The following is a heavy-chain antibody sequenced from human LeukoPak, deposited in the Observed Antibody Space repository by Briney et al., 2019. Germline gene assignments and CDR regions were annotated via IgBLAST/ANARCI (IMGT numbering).Heavy chain of an antibody. J-gene: IGHJ5*02. D-gene: IGHD3-10*01. CDR3: ARGLWFGYSDGEHP. CDR2: INHRRNA. V-gene: IGHV4-34*01. CDR1: GGPFTNHY. Sequence: SETLSLTCAVYGGPFTNHYWSWIRQSPGKGLEWIGEINHRRNANYNPSLQSRVTISVDPSKNQFSLTLRSVTAADTAVYYCARGLWFGYSDGEHPWGQGILVTVSS.